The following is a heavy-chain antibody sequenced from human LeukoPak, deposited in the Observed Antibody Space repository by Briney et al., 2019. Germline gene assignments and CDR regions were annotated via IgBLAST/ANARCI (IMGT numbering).Heavy chain of an antibody. J-gene: IGHJ5*02. CDR1: GGSISSYY. CDR3: ARYLHYYDSSGYYVSHWFDP. D-gene: IGHD3-22*01. V-gene: IGHV4-59*01. CDR2: IYYSGST. Sequence: PSETLSLTCTVSGGSISSYYWSWIRQPPGKGLEWIGYIYYSGSTNYNPSLKSRVTISVDTSKNQFSLKQSSVTAADTAVYYCARYLHYYDSSGYYVSHWFDPWGQGTLVTVSS.